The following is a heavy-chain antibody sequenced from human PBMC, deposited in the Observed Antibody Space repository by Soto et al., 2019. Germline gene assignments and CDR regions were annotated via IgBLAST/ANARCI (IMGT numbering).Heavy chain of an antibody. CDR3: ARRTFWGGSYYYFDY. V-gene: IGHV4-4*02. CDR2: IYHTEGT. CDR1: GGSLSTTNW. D-gene: IGHD3-3*01. Sequence: QVQLQESVPGLVKPSGTLSLTCAVSGGSLSTTNWWTWVRQPPGKGLEWIGEIYHTEGTNNNPSLKSRVTISVDKSKTPCSLKLSSVTASDTAVYYCARRTFWGGSYYYFDYWGQGTLVNVSS. J-gene: IGHJ4*02.